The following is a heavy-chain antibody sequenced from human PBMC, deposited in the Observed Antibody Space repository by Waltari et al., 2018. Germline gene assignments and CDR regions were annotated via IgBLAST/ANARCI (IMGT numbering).Heavy chain of an antibody. D-gene: IGHD5-12*01. CDR1: GFTFSSYA. CDR2: IYSGGST. CDR3: ARDRGYDQPFDY. V-gene: IGHV3-23*03. J-gene: IGHJ4*02. Sequence: EVQLLESGGGLVQPGGSLRLSCAASGFTFSSYAMSWVRQAPGKGLEWVSVIYSGGSTYYADSVKGRFTISRDNAKNSLYLQMNSLRAEDTAVYYCARDRGYDQPFDYWGQGTLVTVSS.